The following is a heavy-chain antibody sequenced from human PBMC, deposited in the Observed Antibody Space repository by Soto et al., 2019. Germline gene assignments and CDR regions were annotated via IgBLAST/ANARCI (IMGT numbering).Heavy chain of an antibody. D-gene: IGHD2-15*01. J-gene: IGHJ6*02. CDR1: GFTFSSYA. CDR3: AKAYCSGGSCYSDYYYYYGMDV. Sequence: GGSLRLSCAASGFTFSSYAMSWVRQAPGKGLEWVSAISGSGGSTYYADSVKGRFTISRDNSKNTLYLQMNSLRAEDTAVYYCAKAYCSGGSCYSDYYYYYGMDVWGQGTTVTVSS. CDR2: ISGSGGST. V-gene: IGHV3-23*01.